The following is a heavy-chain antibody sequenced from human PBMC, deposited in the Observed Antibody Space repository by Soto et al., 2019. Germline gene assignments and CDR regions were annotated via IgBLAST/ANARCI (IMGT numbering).Heavy chain of an antibody. CDR1: GDSISNGGYS. D-gene: IGHD3-22*01. Sequence: QLQLQESGSGLVKPSQTLSLTCAVSGDSISNGGYSWNWIRQPPGKGLEWIGYIYHSGGTDYNPSLXSXITITVDSSNNQFSLKLSSVTAADTAVYYCARDSRSGYYLEFWGQGTLVTVSS. CDR2: IYHSGGT. CDR3: ARDSRSGYYLEF. V-gene: IGHV4-30-2*01. J-gene: IGHJ4*02.